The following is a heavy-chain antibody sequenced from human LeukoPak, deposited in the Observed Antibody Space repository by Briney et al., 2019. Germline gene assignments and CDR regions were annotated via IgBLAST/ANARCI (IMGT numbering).Heavy chain of an antibody. V-gene: IGHV4-4*09. D-gene: IGHD3-10*01. Sequence: STNYNPSLKSRVTISVDTSKNQFSLKLSSVTAADTAVYYCASSYYYGSGSYYSGSDWFDPWGQGTLVTVSS. CDR3: ASSYYYGSGSYYSGSDWFDP. J-gene: IGHJ5*02. CDR2: ST.